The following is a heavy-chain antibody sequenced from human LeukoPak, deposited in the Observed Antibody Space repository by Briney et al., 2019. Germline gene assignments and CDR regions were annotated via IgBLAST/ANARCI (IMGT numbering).Heavy chain of an antibody. J-gene: IGHJ4*02. CDR1: GGSFSGYY. V-gene: IGHV4-34*01. CDR3: ARTSWTLFLRGGNFDY. D-gene: IGHD2-2*01. CDR2: INHSGST. Sequence: SETLSLTCAVYGGSFSGYYWSWIRQPPGKGLEWIGEINHSGSTNYNPSLKSRVTISVDTSKNQFSLKLSSVTAADTAVYYCARTSWTLFLRGGNFDYWGQGTLVTVSP.